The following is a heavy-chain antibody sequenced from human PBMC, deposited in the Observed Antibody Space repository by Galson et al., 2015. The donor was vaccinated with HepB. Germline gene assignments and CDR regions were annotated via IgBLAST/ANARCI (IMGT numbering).Heavy chain of an antibody. CDR3: ARQLGFCSSSSCQPWFDP. D-gene: IGHD2-2*01. J-gene: IGHJ5*02. Sequence: ETLSLTCTVSGGSITSYYWSWIRQPPGKGLEWIGYFYYSGVTNYNPSLKSRVTISVDTSKNQFSLKLTSVTAADTAVYYCARQLGFCSSSSCQPWFDPWGQGTLVTVSS. CDR2: FYYSGVT. V-gene: IGHV4-59*08. CDR1: GGSITSYY.